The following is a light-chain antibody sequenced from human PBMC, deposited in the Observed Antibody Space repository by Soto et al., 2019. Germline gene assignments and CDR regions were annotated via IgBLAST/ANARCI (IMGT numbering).Light chain of an antibody. CDR3: QTWGTGIPPVV. V-gene: IGLV4-69*01. Sequence: QLVLTQSPSASASLGASVKLTCTLSSGHSSYAIAWHQQQPEKGPRYLMKLNSDGSHSKGDGIPDRFSGSSSGAERYLTISSLQSEDEADSYCQTWGTGIPPVVFGGGTKLTVL. CDR1: SGHSSYA. CDR2: LNSDGSH. J-gene: IGLJ2*01.